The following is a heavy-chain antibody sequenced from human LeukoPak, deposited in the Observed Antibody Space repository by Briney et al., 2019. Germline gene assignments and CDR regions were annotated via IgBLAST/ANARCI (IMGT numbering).Heavy chain of an antibody. CDR3: AREWGRIAVAGGPGY. D-gene: IGHD6-19*01. Sequence: GGSLRLFCAASGFTFSDYYMSWIRQAPGKGLEWLALIWYDGQTKFYADSVKGRFTISRDNSGNTLFLHMTSLRVEDTAIYYCAREWGRIAVAGGPGYWGQGALVTVSS. V-gene: IGHV3-33*08. CDR1: GFTFSDYY. J-gene: IGHJ4*02. CDR2: IWYDGQTK.